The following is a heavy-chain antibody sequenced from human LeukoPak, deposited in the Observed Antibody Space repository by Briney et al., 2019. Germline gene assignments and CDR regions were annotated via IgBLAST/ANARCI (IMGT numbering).Heavy chain of an antibody. V-gene: IGHV4-31*03. J-gene: IGHJ4*02. Sequence: PSETLSLTCTVSGGSISSGGYYWSWIRQHPGKGLEWIGYIYYSGSTYYNPSLKSRVTISVDTSKDQFSLKPSSVTAADTAVYYCARVDSSSQQGADYFDYWGQGTLVTISS. CDR2: IYYSGST. D-gene: IGHD6-13*01. CDR1: GGSISSGGYY. CDR3: ARVDSSSQQGADYFDY.